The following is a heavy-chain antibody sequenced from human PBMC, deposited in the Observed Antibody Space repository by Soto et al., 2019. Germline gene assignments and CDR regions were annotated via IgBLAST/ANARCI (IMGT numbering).Heavy chain of an antibody. CDR3: ARDRSYHDSRGYSRGGDFDY. D-gene: IGHD3-22*01. J-gene: IGHJ4*02. CDR2: IYYSGST. Sequence: PSETLSLTCTVSGGSISSGDYYWSWIRQPPGKGLEGVGYIYYSGSTYYNPSRKSRVTISVDTSKNQFSLKLSSVTAADTAVYYCARDRSYHDSRGYSRGGDFDYWGQGTLVTVSS. V-gene: IGHV4-30-4*01. CDR1: GGSISSGDYY.